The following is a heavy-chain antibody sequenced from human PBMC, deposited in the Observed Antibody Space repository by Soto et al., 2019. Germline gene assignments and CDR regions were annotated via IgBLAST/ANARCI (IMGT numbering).Heavy chain of an antibody. D-gene: IGHD2-21*01. CDR3: VRVGIVARPY. J-gene: IGHJ4*02. Sequence: EVQMVESGGGLVQPGGSLRLSCEVSGLTFSKFEMTWVRQAPGQGLEWVSSISSDGATIYYADSVKARFTISRDNDKNLLYLQMNSLKGEDTATYYCVRVGIVARPYWGQGTPVTVSS. CDR1: GLTFSKFE. V-gene: IGHV3-48*03. CDR2: ISSDGATI.